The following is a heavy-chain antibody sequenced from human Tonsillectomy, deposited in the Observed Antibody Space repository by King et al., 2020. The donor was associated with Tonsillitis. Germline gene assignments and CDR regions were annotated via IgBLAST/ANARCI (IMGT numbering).Heavy chain of an antibody. V-gene: IGHV3-23*04. CDR1: GFTFSSYA. Sequence: VQLVESGGGLVQPGGSLRLSCAASGFTFSSYAMTWVRQAPGKGLEWVSGISGSGGSTYYADSVKRRFTISRDNSKNTPYLQMNSQRAESTAVYYCAKGKVAATPSYYWGQGTLVTVSS. D-gene: IGHD2-15*01. CDR2: ISGSGGST. CDR3: AKGKVAATPSYY. J-gene: IGHJ4*02.